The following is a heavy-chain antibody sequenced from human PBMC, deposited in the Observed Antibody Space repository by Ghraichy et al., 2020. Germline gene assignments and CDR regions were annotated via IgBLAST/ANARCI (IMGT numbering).Heavy chain of an antibody. V-gene: IGHV3-7*03. J-gene: IGHJ4*02. CDR1: EFTPTTYW. CDR3: AAGSGWLSDS. CDR2: IDQDGSEK. Sequence: ESLRLSCAASEFTPTTYWMNWVRQAPGKGLEWVAIIDQDGSEKVYVDSVRGRFTISRDNAKKSLYLQMNSLRDEDTAIYFCAAGSGWLSDSWGRGTLVTVSS. D-gene: IGHD6-19*01.